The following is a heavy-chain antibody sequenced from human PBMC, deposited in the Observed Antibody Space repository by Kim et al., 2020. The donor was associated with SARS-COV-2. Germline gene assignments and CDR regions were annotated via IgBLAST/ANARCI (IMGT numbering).Heavy chain of an antibody. CDR3: ASGGVMGNYFDY. D-gene: IGHD2-8*02. V-gene: IGHV4-39*01. J-gene: IGHJ4*02. Sequence: YYNPSLKRRVTISVDTSKNQFSLKLSSVTAADTAVYYCASGGVMGNYFDYWGQGTLVTVSS.